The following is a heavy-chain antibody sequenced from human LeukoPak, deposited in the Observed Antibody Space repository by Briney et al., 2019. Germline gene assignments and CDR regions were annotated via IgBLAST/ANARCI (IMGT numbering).Heavy chain of an antibody. Sequence: ASVKVSCKASGYTFTGYCMHWVRQAPGQGLEWMGWINPNSGGTNYAQKFQGRVTMTRDTSISTAYMELSRLRSDDTAVYYCARDKRLYSSGSYYFDYWGQGTLVTVSS. CDR1: GYTFTGYC. CDR3: ARDKRLYSSGSYYFDY. D-gene: IGHD6-19*01. CDR2: INPNSGGT. V-gene: IGHV1-2*02. J-gene: IGHJ4*02.